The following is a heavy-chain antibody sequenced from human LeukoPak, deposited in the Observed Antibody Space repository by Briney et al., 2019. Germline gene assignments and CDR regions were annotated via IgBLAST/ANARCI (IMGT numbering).Heavy chain of an antibody. CDR3: ARVFTAAAGTEPDY. Sequence: GASVKVSCKASGYTFTSYGINWVRQAPGQGLEWMGWISAYNGNTNYAQKLQGRVTMTTDTSTSTAYMELRSLRSDDTAVYYCARVFTAAAGTEPDYWGQGTLVTVSS. CDR2: ISAYNGNT. CDR1: GYTFTSYG. V-gene: IGHV1-18*01. D-gene: IGHD6-13*01. J-gene: IGHJ4*02.